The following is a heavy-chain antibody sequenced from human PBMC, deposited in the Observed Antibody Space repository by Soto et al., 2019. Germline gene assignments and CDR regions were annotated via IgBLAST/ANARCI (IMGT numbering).Heavy chain of an antibody. CDR3: AKDMGGGIDY. V-gene: IGHV3-43D*04. CDR1: GFTFDDYA. D-gene: IGHD2-15*01. CDR2: ISWDGGST. J-gene: IGHJ4*02. Sequence: PGGSLRLSCAASGFTFDDYAMHWVRQAPGKGLEWVSLISWDGGSTYYADSVKGRFTISRDNSKNSLYLQMNSLRAEDTAWYYCAKDMGGGIDYWGQGTLVTVSS.